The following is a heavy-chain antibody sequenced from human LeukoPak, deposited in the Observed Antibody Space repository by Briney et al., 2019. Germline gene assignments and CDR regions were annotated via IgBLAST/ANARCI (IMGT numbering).Heavy chain of an antibody. D-gene: IGHD6-6*01. CDR1: GFTFSSYA. CDR3: ARGGPYSSSSKLLDY. CDR2: VSYDGSNK. Sequence: GGSLRLSCAASGFTFSSYAMLWVRQAPGKGLEWVAVVSYDGSNKYYADSVKGRFTISRDNSKNTLYLQMNSLRAEDTAVYYCARGGPYSSSSKLLDYWGQGTLVTVSS. J-gene: IGHJ4*02. V-gene: IGHV3-30-3*01.